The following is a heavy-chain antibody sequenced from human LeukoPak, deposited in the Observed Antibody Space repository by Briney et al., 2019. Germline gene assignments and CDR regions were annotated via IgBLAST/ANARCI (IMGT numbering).Heavy chain of an antibody. J-gene: IGHJ5*02. V-gene: IGHV3-74*01. Sequence: GGSLRLSCAASGTSFSSHWMHWVRQAPGKGLVWVAHINRDGSSTTYADSVKGRFTISRDNAKNTLYLQMNSLRAEDTAVYYFLSEIYTGTNWYLGEGWFDPWGQGTLVTVSS. D-gene: IGHD6-13*01. CDR1: GTSFSSHW. CDR2: INRDGSST. CDR3: LSEIYTGTNWYLGEGWFDP.